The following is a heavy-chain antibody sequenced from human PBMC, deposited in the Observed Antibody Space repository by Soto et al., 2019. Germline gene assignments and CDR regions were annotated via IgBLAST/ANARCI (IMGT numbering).Heavy chain of an antibody. Sequence: PSETLSLTCTVSGGSISSSSYYWGWIRQPPGKGLEWIGSIYYSGSTYYNPSLKSRVTISVDTSKNQFSLKLSSVTAADTAVYYCARKVLWGHDILTGYYLFDYRGQRTPVTVSS. CDR1: GGSISSSSYY. CDR3: ARKVLWGHDILTGYYLFDY. D-gene: IGHD3-9*01. V-gene: IGHV4-39*01. CDR2: IYYSGST. J-gene: IGHJ4*02.